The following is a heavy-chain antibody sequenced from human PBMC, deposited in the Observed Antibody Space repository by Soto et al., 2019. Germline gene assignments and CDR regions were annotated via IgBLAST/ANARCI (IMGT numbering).Heavy chain of an antibody. D-gene: IGHD5-12*01. V-gene: IGHV1-69*02. CDR1: GGTFSSYT. J-gene: IGHJ4*02. CDR3: ARGSVATLAGGY. Sequence: QVQLVQSGAEVKKPGSSVKVSCKASGGTFSSYTISWVRQAPGQGLAWMGRIIPFLGIANYAQKFQGRVTISADKSTSTAYIELSSLRSEDTAVYYCARGSVATLAGGYWGQGTLVTVSS. CDR2: IIPFLGIA.